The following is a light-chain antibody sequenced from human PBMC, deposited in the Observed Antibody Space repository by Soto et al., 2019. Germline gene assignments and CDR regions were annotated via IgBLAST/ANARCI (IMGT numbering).Light chain of an antibody. CDR2: WAT. CDR1: QSVLYSSNNKNY. CDR3: QQYYSTPT. V-gene: IGKV4-1*01. J-gene: IGKJ1*01. Sequence: DIVMTQSPASLAVSLGERATINCKSSQSVLYSSNNKNYLAWYQQKPGQPPKLLIYWATTRESGVPDRFSGSGSESDFTLTISRLQAEDVAVYYCQQYYSTPTFGQGTKVEIK.